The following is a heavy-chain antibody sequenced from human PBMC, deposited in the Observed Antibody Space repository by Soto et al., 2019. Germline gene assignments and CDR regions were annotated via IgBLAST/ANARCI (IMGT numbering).Heavy chain of an antibody. V-gene: IGHV3-23*01. Sequence: GSLRLSGSASGSTFSSYAMSWVRQAPGKGLEWVSAISGSGGSTYYADSVKGRFTISRDNSKNTLYLQMNSLRAEDTAVYYSAKELIQYSSFYFDYWGQGTLVTVYS. J-gene: IGHJ4*02. CDR1: GSTFSSYA. D-gene: IGHD6-6*01. CDR2: ISGSGGST. CDR3: AKELIQYSSFYFDY.